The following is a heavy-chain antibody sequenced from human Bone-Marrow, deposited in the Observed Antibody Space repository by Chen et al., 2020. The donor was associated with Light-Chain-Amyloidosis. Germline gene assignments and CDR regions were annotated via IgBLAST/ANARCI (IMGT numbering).Heavy chain of an antibody. CDR1: GFTFGDYA. CDR2: IRRKSYGGTT. D-gene: IGHD6-13*01. Sequence: EVQLVEFGGDFVQPGRSLRLSCTGSGFTFGDYAVSWLRQAPGKGLEWVGFIRRKSYGGTTEYAASVKGRLTISRDDSISTAYLQMNSLRTDDTAVYSCTSGAAADKYYYGLDVWGQGTTVTVSS. V-gene: IGHV3-49*03. CDR3: TSGAAADKYYYGLDV. J-gene: IGHJ6*02.